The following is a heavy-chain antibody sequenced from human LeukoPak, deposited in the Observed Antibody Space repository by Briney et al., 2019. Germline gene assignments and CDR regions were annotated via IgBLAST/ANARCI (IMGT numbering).Heavy chain of an antibody. CDR1: CGSFSGYY. D-gene: IGHD3-22*01. CDR2: INHSGST. CDR3: ARGRRRLYYDSSGYFNFDY. Sequence: SETLSLTCAVYCGSFSGYYWSWIRQPPGKGLEWIGEINHSGSTNYNPSLKSRVTISVDTSKNQFSLKLSSVTAADTAVYYCARGRRRLYYDSSGYFNFDYWGQGTLVTVSS. J-gene: IGHJ4*02. V-gene: IGHV4-34*01.